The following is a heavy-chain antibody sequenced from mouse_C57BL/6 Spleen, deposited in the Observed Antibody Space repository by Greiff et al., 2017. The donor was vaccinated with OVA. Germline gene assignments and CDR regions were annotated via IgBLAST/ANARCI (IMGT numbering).Heavy chain of an antibody. CDR1: GYAFSSSW. J-gene: IGHJ1*03. Sequence: QVQLKQSGPELVKPGASVKISCKASGYAFSSSWMNWVKQRPGKGLEWIGRIYPGDGDTNYNGKFKGKATLTADKSSSTAYMQLSSLTSEDSAVYFCARGGSSNENWYFDVWGTGTTVTVSS. CDR2: IYPGDGDT. D-gene: IGHD1-1*01. V-gene: IGHV1-82*01. CDR3: ARGGSSNENWYFDV.